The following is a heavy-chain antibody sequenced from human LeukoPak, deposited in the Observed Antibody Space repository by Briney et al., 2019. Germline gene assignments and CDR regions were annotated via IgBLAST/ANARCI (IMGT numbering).Heavy chain of an antibody. J-gene: IGHJ5*02. CDR3: ARAQRQLVYSWFDP. Sequence: GGSLRLSCAASGFTFSSYAMSWVRQASGKGLEWVSAISGRGGSTYYADSVKGRFGISRDNSKNTLYLQMNSLRADDTAVYYRARAQRQLVYSWFDPWGQGTLVTVSS. V-gene: IGHV3-23*01. D-gene: IGHD6-13*01. CDR2: ISGRGGST. CDR1: GFTFSSYA.